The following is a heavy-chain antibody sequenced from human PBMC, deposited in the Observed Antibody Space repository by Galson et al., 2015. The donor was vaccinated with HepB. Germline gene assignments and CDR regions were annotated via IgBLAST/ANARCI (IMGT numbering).Heavy chain of an antibody. CDR3: ARDTAVAGSHAFDY. CDR2: IIPILGIA. D-gene: IGHD6-19*01. Sequence: SVKVSCKASGGTFSSYTISWVRQAPGQGLEWMGRIIPILGIANYAQKFQGRVTITADKSTSTAYMELSSLRSEDTAVYYCARDTAVAGSHAFDYWGQGTLVTVSS. CDR1: GGTFSSYT. J-gene: IGHJ4*02. V-gene: IGHV1-69*04.